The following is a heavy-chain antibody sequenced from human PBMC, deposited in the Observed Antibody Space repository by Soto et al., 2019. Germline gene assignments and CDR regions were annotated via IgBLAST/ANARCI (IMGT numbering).Heavy chain of an antibody. Sequence: SETLSLTCTVSGGSISSYYWSWIRQPPWKGLEWIGYIYYSGSTNYNPSLKSRVTISVDTSKNQFSLKLSSVTAADTAVYYCARDGYSSSWYGSDYYYYYMDVWGKGTTVTVSS. J-gene: IGHJ6*03. CDR1: GGSISSYY. CDR2: IYYSGST. CDR3: ARDGYSSSWYGSDYYYYYMDV. D-gene: IGHD6-13*01. V-gene: IGHV4-59*01.